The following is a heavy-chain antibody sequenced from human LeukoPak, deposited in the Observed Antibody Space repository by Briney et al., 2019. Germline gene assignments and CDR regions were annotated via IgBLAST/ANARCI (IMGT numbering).Heavy chain of an antibody. Sequence: ASVKVSCKASGYTFTSYAIHWVRQAPGQRLEWMGWFNAGNGNTKYSQNFQDRVTITSDTSASTAYMGLSGLRSEDTAVYYCARWDVDRAFDIWGQGTMVIVSS. V-gene: IGHV1-3*01. CDR3: ARWDVDRAFDI. CDR1: GYTFTSYA. D-gene: IGHD1-26*01. CDR2: FNAGNGNT. J-gene: IGHJ3*02.